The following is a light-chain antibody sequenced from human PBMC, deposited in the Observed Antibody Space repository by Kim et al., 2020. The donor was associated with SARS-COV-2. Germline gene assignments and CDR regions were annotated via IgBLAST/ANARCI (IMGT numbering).Light chain of an antibody. V-gene: IGKV1-5*01. Sequence: GDQVTLTCRASQSVSSWFAWYQQKPGKAPKLLIYYASSLESGVPSRFSGSGSGTEFTLTISSLQPDDFATYYCQQSGTFGQGTKVDIK. J-gene: IGKJ1*01. CDR3: QQSGT. CDR1: QSVSSW. CDR2: YAS.